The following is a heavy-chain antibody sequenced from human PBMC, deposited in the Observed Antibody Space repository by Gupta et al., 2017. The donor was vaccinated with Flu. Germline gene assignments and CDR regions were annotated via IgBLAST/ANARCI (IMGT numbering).Heavy chain of an antibody. V-gene: IGHV4-4*02. CDR3: ASRIISSAILWFDP. D-gene: IGHD2-2*02. CDR1: GASISSDDW. CDR2: VYHSGST. Sequence: QVQLQESGPGLVKPSGTLSLTCVVSGASISSDDWWTWVRQSPGKGLEWIGEVYHSGSTNYNPSLQSRVTMSVDKSKNQFSLNLSSVTAADTAVYYCASRIISSAILWFDPWGQGTLVTVSS. J-gene: IGHJ5*02.